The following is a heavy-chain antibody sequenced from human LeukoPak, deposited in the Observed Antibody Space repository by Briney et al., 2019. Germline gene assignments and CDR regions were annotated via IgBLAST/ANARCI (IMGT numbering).Heavy chain of an antibody. D-gene: IGHD3-10*01. CDR3: ARKPIYYYGSGSYRYFDY. V-gene: IGHV4-34*01. J-gene: IGHJ4*02. CDR1: GGSFSGYY. Sequence: SETLSLTCAVYGGSFSGYYWSWIRQPPGKGLEWIGEINHSGSTNYNPSLKSRVTISVDTSKNQFSLKLSSVTAADTAVYYCARKPIYYYGSGSYRYFDYWGQGTLVTVSS. CDR2: INHSGST.